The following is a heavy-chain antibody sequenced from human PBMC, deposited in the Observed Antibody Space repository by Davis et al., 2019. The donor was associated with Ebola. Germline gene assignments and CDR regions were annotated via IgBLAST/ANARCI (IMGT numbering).Heavy chain of an antibody. CDR1: GGSVSSGSYY. CDR2: IYYSGST. V-gene: IGHV4-61*01. CDR3: ARDVSLAAAGYGMDV. D-gene: IGHD6-13*01. Sequence: MPSETLSLTCTVSGGSVSSGSYYWSWIRQPPGKGLEWIGYIYYSGSTNYNPSLKSRVTISVDTSKNQFSLKLSSVTAADTAVYYCARDVSLAAAGYGMDVWGKGTTVTVSS. J-gene: IGHJ6*04.